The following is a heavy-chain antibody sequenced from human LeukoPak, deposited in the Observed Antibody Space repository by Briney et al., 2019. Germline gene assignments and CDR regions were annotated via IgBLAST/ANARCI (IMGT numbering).Heavy chain of an antibody. V-gene: IGHV3-9*01. Sequence: GRSLRLSCAASGFTFDDYAMHWVRQGPGKGLEWVSGITWNSGSIGYADSVEGRFIISRDNAKNSLYLQMNSLRTEDTALYYCAKVWSNHLPFLYYWGQGTLVTVSS. D-gene: IGHD1-14*01. J-gene: IGHJ4*02. CDR2: ITWNSGSI. CDR3: AKVWSNHLPFLYY. CDR1: GFTFDDYA.